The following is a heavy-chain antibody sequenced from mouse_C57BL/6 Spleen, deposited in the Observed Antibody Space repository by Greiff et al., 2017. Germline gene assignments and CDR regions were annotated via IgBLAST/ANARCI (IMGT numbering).Heavy chain of an antibody. V-gene: IGHV5-15*01. Sequence: EVKLVESGGGLVQPGGSLKLSCAASGFTFSDYGMAWVRQAPRKGPEWVAFISNLAYSIYYADTVTGRFTISRENAKNTLYLEMNSLQTDDTAMYYCAKRGDYDGAMDYWGQGTSVTVSS. J-gene: IGHJ4*01. CDR3: AKRGDYDGAMDY. CDR1: GFTFSDYG. D-gene: IGHD2-4*01. CDR2: ISNLAYSI.